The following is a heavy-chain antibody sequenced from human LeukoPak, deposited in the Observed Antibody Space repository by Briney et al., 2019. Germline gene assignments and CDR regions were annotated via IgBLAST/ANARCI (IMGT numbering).Heavy chain of an antibody. CDR2: IYYSGST. CDR1: GGSISSYY. CDR3: SRVPYDYYDSSGPDAFDI. J-gene: IGHJ3*02. V-gene: IGHV4-59*01. Sequence: SETLSLTCTVSGGSISSYYWSWIRQPPGKGLEWIGYIYYSGSTNYNPSLKSRVTISVDTSKNQFSLKLSSVTAADTAVYYCSRVPYDYYDSSGPDAFDILGQGTMVTVSS. D-gene: IGHD3-22*01.